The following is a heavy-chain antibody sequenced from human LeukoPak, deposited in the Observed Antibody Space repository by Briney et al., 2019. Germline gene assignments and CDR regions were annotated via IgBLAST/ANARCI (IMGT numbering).Heavy chain of an antibody. CDR1: GGSISSYY. D-gene: IGHD1-26*01. J-gene: IGHJ3*02. Sequence: PSETLSLTCTVSGGSISSYYWSWIRQPPGKGLEWIGYIYYSGSTNYNPSLKSRVTISVDTSKNQSSLKLSSVTAADTAVYYCARPYRGAFDIWGQGTMVTVSS. CDR2: IYYSGST. V-gene: IGHV4-59*01. CDR3: ARPYRGAFDI.